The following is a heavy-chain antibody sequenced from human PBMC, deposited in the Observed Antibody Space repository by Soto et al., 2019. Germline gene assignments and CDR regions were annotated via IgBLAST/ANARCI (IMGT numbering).Heavy chain of an antibody. V-gene: IGHV3-23*01. D-gene: IGHD3-22*01. J-gene: IGHJ4*02. CDR1: GFTFSSYA. Sequence: SLRLSCAASGFTFSSYAMSWVRQAPGKGLEWISAISGSGGSTYYADSVKGRFTISRDISKNTLYLQMNSLRAEDTAVYYCAKGHYYDSSGYSLGNYFDYWGQGTLVTVSS. CDR2: ISGSGGST. CDR3: AKGHYYDSSGYSLGNYFDY.